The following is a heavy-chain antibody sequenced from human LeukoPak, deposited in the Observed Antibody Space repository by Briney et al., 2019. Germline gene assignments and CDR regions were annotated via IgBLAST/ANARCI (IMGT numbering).Heavy chain of an antibody. CDR2: INPSDGKT. CDR1: GYTFTSYY. D-gene: IGHD5-18*01. V-gene: IGHV1-46*01. J-gene: IGHJ4*02. Sequence: ASVKVSCKASGYTFTSYYMHWVRQAPGQGLEWMGIINPSDGKTSYAQKFQGRVTMTRDTSTSTVYMELSSLRSEDTAVYYCAREIGPRQLHLWGSAFDYWGQGTLATVSS. CDR3: AREIGPRQLHLWGSAFDY.